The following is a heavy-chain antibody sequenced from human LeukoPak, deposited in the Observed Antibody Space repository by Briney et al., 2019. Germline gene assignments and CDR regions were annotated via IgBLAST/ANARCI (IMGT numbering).Heavy chain of an antibody. V-gene: IGHV3-23*01. CDR3: AKGDDIGKHPTRAYYFDT. J-gene: IGHJ4*02. D-gene: IGHD5-24*01. Sequence: GGSLRLSCAASGFTFSRHAMSWVRQAPGKGLEWVSTAGLNSVNTLCAESVQGRFSISRDNSKNTLDLQMDNLRVDDTAVYYCAKGDDIGKHPTRAYYFDTWGQGTLVTVSS. CDR2: AGLNSVNT. CDR1: GFTFSRHA.